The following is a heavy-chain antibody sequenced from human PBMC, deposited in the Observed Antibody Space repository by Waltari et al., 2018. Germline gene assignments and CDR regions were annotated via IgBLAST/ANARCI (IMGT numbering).Heavy chain of an antibody. CDR2: ISSSSYI. CDR1: GFPFSSYS. J-gene: IGHJ3*02. V-gene: IGHV3-21*02. D-gene: IGHD1-26*01. CDR3: AREWEQGAFDI. Sequence: ELQLVASGGGLVKPGGSLRLSCAASGFPFSSYSLNWVRQAPGKGLEWVSSISSSSYIYYADSVKGRFTISRDNAKNSLYLQMNSLRAEDTSVYYCAREWEQGAFDIWGQGTMVTVSS.